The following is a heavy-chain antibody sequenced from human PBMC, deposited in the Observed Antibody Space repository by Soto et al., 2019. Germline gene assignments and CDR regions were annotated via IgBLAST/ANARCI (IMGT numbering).Heavy chain of an antibody. J-gene: IGHJ4*02. V-gene: IGHV1-46*01. Sequence: GASVKVSCKASGYTFINYDIHWVRQAPGQGLEWMAIINPMGGSTNYAQEFQGRVTLTSDNSKNTLYLQMNSLRAEDTAVYYCAKDPQQLIVYFDYWGQGTQVTVSS. D-gene: IGHD6-13*01. CDR2: INPMGGST. CDR3: AKDPQQLIVYFDY. CDR1: GYTFINYD.